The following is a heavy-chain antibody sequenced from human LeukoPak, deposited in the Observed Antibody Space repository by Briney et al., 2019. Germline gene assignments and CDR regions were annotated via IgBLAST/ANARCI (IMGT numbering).Heavy chain of an antibody. V-gene: IGHV3-21*04. CDR3: ARHAPTTVTTGKFDC. D-gene: IGHD4-11*01. CDR1: GLTFSSYS. CDR2: ISSSSSYI. Sequence: GGSLRLSCAASGLTFSSYSMNWVRQAPGKGLEWVSSISSSSSYIYYADSVKGRFTISRDNAKNSLYLQMNSLRAEDTAVYYCARHAPTTVTTGKFDCWGQGTLVTVSS. J-gene: IGHJ4*02.